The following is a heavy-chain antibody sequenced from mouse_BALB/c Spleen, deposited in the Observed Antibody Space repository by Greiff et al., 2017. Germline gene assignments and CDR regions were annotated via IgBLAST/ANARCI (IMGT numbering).Heavy chain of an antibody. CDR1: GYTFTNYN. V-gene: IGHV1S29*02. J-gene: IGHJ4*01. D-gene: IGHD1-2*01. CDR2: IYPCNGGT. CDR3: APIHCYGEDYAMDY. Sequence: EVQLQQSGPELVKPGASVKISCKASGYTFTNYNMHWVKQRHGQSLEWIGYIYPCNGGTGYNQKFKSKATLTVDNSSSTAYMELRSLTSEDSAVYYCAPIHCYGEDYAMDYWGQGTSVTVSS.